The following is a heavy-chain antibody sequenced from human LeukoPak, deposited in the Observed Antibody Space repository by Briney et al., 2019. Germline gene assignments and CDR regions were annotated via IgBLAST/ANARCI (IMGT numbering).Heavy chain of an antibody. CDR2: IYSGGNT. J-gene: IGHJ3*02. D-gene: IGHD5-12*01. V-gene: IGHV3-66*01. Sequence: GGSLRLSCAASGFTFSNAWMSWVRQAPGKGLEWVSVIYSGGNTYYADSVKGRFTISRDNSKNTLYPQMNSLRAEDTAVYYCARDSATDAFDIWGQGTMVTVSS. CDR1: GFTFSNAW. CDR3: ARDSATDAFDI.